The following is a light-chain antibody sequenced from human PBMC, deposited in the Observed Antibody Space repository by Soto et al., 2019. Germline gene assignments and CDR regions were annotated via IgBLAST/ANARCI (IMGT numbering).Light chain of an antibody. Sequence: QSALTQPASVSGSPGQSITISCTGTSNDIGGYNYVSWYQQHPGKAPKLIIWEVTNRPSGISNRFSGSKSGNTASLTISGHRAEDGATYYCTSYTGSSPLLVFGTGTKLTVL. CDR1: SNDIGGYNY. CDR3: TSYTGSSPLLV. J-gene: IGLJ1*01. CDR2: EVT. V-gene: IGLV2-14*01.